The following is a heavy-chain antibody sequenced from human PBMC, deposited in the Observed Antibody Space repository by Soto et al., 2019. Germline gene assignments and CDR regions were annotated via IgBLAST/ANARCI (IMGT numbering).Heavy chain of an antibody. CDR3: ARGGSSDWQVAIDI. V-gene: IGHV4-34*01. Sequence: PSETLSLTCAVYSGSFSHYYWNLIRQSPGKGLEWIGKIKHSGSSNYNPSLRIRVAISVDMTKNQFSLRLTSVTAADTAVYYCARGGSSDWQVAIDIWAQGTMVTVSS. CDR1: SGSFSHYY. D-gene: IGHD6-19*01. CDR2: IKHSGSS. J-gene: IGHJ3*02.